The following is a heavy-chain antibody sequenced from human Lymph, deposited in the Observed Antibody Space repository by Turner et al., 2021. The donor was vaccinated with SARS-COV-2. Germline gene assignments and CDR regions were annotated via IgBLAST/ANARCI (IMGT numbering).Heavy chain of an antibody. CDR3: ARAGSGSYLSWFDP. CDR2: ISYDGSNK. V-gene: IGHV3-30-3*01. D-gene: IGHD1-26*01. J-gene: IGHJ5*02. CDR1: GFTFSSYA. Sequence: SGFTFSSYAMHWLRHAPGKGLEWVAVISYDGSNKYYADSVKGRFTISRDNSKNTLYLQMNSLRAEETAVYYCARAGSGSYLSWFDPWGQGTLVTVSS.